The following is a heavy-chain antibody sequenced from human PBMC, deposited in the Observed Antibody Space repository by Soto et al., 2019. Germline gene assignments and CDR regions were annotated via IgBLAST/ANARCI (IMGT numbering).Heavy chain of an antibody. CDR3: AKDSGSGPPPYYYGMDV. CDR2: ISYDGSNK. CDR1: GFTFSSYG. Sequence: GGSLRLSCAASGFTFSSYGMHWVRQAPGKGLEWVAVISYDGSNKYYADSVKGRFTISRDNSKNTLYLQMNSLRAEDTAVYYCAKDSGSGPPPYYYGMDVWGQGTTVTVSS. D-gene: IGHD3-10*01. J-gene: IGHJ6*02. V-gene: IGHV3-30*18.